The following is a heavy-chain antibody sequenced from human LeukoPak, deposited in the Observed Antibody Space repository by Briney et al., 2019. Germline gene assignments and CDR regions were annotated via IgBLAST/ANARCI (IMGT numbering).Heavy chain of an antibody. D-gene: IGHD2-2*01. V-gene: IGHV5-51*01. Sequence: GESLKISCKGSGYSFISYWIGWVRQMPGKGLEWMGIIYPGDSDTRYSPSFQSQVTISVDKSISTAYLQWSSLKASDTAMYYCARQVIPAARGSNYYYYMDVWGKGTTVTVSS. CDR3: ARQVIPAARGSNYYYYMDV. CDR1: GYSFISYW. CDR2: IYPGDSDT. J-gene: IGHJ6*03.